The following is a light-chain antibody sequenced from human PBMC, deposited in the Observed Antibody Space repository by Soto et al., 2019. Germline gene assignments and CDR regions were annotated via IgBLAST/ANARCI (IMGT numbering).Light chain of an antibody. J-gene: IGLJ3*02. CDR3: SSYTTISTLEV. CDR1: SSDVGGYNY. Sequence: QSALTQPASVSGSPGQSITISCTGTSSDVGGYNYVSWYQQHPGKAPKLMIYEVSNRPSGVSNRFSGSKSGNTASLTISGLQAEDDAGYYCSSYTTISTLEVFGGGTKVTVL. CDR2: EVS. V-gene: IGLV2-14*01.